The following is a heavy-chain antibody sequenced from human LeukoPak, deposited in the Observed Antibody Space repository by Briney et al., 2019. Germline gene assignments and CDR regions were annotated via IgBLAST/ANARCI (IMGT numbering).Heavy chain of an antibody. CDR1: GFTVSSNY. D-gene: IGHD2-2*02. Sequence: GGSLRLSCAASGFTVSSNYMSWVRQAPGKGLEWVSVIYSGGSTYYADSVKGRFTISRDNSKNTLYLQMNSLRAEDTAVYYCAKALIVVVPAAISYYYYGMDVWGQGTTITVSS. V-gene: IGHV3-53*01. CDR3: AKALIVVVPAAISYYYYGMDV. J-gene: IGHJ6*02. CDR2: IYSGGST.